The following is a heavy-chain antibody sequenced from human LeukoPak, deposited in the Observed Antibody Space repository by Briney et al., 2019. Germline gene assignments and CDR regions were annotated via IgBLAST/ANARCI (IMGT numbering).Heavy chain of an antibody. Sequence: SETPSLTCAVYGGSFSGYYWSWIRQPPGKGLEWIGEINHSGSTNYNPSLKSRVTISVDTSKNQFSLKLSSVTAADTAVYYCARVMVRGVPFWFDPWGQGTLVTVSS. CDR1: GGSFSGYY. D-gene: IGHD3-10*01. CDR3: ARVMVRGVPFWFDP. V-gene: IGHV4-34*01. J-gene: IGHJ5*02. CDR2: INHSGST.